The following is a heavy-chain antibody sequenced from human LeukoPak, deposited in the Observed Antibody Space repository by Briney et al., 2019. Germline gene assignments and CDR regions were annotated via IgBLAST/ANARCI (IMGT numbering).Heavy chain of an antibody. CDR2: ISSSSSTM. V-gene: IGHV3-48*01. D-gene: IGHD3-22*01. Sequence: GGPLRLSCAASGFIFSSYSMNWVRQAPGKGLEWVSYISSSSSTMYYAASVKGRFSISRDNAQNSLYLQMNSLRAEDTAVYYCVRDHHRRLYDSQARDTFDIWGQGTMVTVSS. CDR3: VRDHHRRLYDSQARDTFDI. CDR1: GFIFSSYS. J-gene: IGHJ3*02.